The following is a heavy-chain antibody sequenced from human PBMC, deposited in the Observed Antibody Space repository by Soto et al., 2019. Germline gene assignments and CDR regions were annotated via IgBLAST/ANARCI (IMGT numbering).Heavy chain of an antibody. CDR3: ARGDYYDTSGPFSDAFDI. D-gene: IGHD3-22*01. V-gene: IGHV3-7*04. CDR1: GFTFSSYW. CDR2: VKPDGSEK. J-gene: IGHJ3*02. Sequence: GGSLRLSCAASGFTFSSYWMSWVRQAPGKGLEWVANVKPDGSEKWYVDSVKGRFTISRDNAKNSLYLQMNSLRAEDTAVYYCARGDYYDTSGPFSDAFDIWGQGTMVTVSS.